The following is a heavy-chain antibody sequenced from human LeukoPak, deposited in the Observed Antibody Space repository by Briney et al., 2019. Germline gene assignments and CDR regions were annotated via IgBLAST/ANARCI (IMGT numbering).Heavy chain of an antibody. CDR2: ISINGDNT. Sequence: PGGSPRLSCSASGFTFSSYAMHWVRQAPGKGLEYVSTISINGDNTYYADSVKGRFTISRDNSKNTLYLQMSSLRAEDTAVYYCAKDQEYSYDYWGQGTQVTVSS. D-gene: IGHD2/OR15-2a*01. J-gene: IGHJ4*02. V-gene: IGHV3-64D*06. CDR3: AKDQEYSYDY. CDR1: GFTFSSYA.